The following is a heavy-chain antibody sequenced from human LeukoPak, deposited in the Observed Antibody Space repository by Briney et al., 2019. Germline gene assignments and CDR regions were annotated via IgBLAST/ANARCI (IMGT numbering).Heavy chain of an antibody. CDR2: ISGSGGSA. J-gene: IGHJ4*02. CDR3: AKPVFRSWYPFDY. Sequence: GGSLRLSCAASGFTVSGHPMSWVRQAPGKGLEWVSAISGSGGSAYYADSVKGRFTISRDNSKNTLYLQMNSLRAEDTAVYYCAKPVFRSWYPFDYWGQGTLVTVSS. V-gene: IGHV3-23*01. CDR1: GFTVSGHP. D-gene: IGHD6-13*01.